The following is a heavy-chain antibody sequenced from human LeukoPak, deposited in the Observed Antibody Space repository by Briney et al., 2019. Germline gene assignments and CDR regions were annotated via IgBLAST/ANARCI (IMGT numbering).Heavy chain of an antibody. D-gene: IGHD2-2*01. J-gene: IGHJ4*02. CDR2: ISSSSSYI. CDR1: GFTFSSYS. CDR3: ARGMIHREVTCSSTGCYWEYYFDY. V-gene: IGHV3-21*01. Sequence: GGSLRLSCAASGFTFSSYSMNWVRQAPGKGLEWVSSISSSSSYIYYADSVKGRFTISRDNAKNSLYLQMNSLRAEDTAVYYCARGMIHREVTCSSTGCYWEYYFDYWGQGTLVTVSS.